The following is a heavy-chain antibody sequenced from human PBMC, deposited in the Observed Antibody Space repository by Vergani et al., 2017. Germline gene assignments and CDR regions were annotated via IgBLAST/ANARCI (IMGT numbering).Heavy chain of an antibody. CDR2: IYHSGST. V-gene: IGHV4-4*03. D-gene: IGHD1-26*01. J-gene: IGHJ4*02. CDR3: ARSGSYYPFDY. Sequence: QVQLQESGPGLVKPPGTLSLPCAVSGGSISSSNWWSWVRPPPGKGLAWIGEIYHSGSTNYHPSLKSRVTISVDKSKKQFSLKLSSVTAADTAVYYCARSGSYYPFDYWGQGTLVTVSS. CDR1: GGSISSSNW.